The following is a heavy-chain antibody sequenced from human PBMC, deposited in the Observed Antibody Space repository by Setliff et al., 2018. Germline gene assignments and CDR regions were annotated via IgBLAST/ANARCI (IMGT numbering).Heavy chain of an antibody. CDR3: ASVDSSDYPGY. CDR2: IKSNIDAGTT. V-gene: IGHV3-15*01. J-gene: IGHJ4*02. CDR1: GFTLKNAW. D-gene: IGHD4-17*01. Sequence: PGGSLRLSCTASGFTLKNAWMSWVRQAPGKGLEWVGRIKSNIDAGTTDYAAPVKGRFTISRDDSKNTAYLQMNSLKTEDTAVYYCASVDSSDYPGYWGQGTLVTVSS.